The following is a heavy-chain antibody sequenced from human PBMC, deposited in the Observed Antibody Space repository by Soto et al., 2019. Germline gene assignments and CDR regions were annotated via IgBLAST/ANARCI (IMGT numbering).Heavy chain of an antibody. Sequence: RRLSCAASGFTFSSYAMSWVRQAPGKGLEWVSAISGSGGSTYYADSVKGRFTISRDNSKNTLYLQMNSLRAEDTAVYYCAKGTPPGYYGSGSYYDPFDYWGQGTLVTVS. D-gene: IGHD3-10*01. J-gene: IGHJ4*02. V-gene: IGHV3-23*01. CDR1: GFTFSSYA. CDR3: AKGTPPGYYGSGSYYDPFDY. CDR2: ISGSGGST.